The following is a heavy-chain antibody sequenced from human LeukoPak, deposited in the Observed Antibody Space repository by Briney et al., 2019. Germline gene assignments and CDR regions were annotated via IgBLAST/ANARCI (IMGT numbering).Heavy chain of an antibody. CDR1: GGSISSYY. V-gene: IGHV4-59*01. J-gene: IGHJ4*02. CDR2: IYYSGST. Sequence: SETLSLTCTVSGGSISSYYWSLIRQPPGKGLEWIGYIYYSGSTNYNPSLKSRVTISVDTSKNQFSLKLSSVTAADTAVYYCARVRGGDSYDFWSGYYFDYWGQGTLVTVSS. D-gene: IGHD3-3*01. CDR3: ARVRGGDSYDFWSGYYFDY.